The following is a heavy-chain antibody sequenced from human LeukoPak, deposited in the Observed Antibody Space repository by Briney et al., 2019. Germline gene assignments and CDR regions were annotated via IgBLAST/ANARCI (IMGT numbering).Heavy chain of an antibody. CDR1: GGSISSGGYS. CDR3: ARENGPYYYYGIDV. V-gene: IGHV4-30-2*01. D-gene: IGHD1-1*01. CDR2: IYHSGST. Sequence: SETLSLTCAVSGGSISSGGYSWSWIRQPPGKGLEWIGYIYHSGSTYYNPSLKSRVTISVDRSKNQFSLKLSSVTAADTAVYYCARENGPYYYYGIDVWGQGTTVTVSS. J-gene: IGHJ6*02.